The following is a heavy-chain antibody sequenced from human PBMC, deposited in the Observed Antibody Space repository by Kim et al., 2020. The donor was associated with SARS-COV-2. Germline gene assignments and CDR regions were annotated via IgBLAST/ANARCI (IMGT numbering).Heavy chain of an antibody. CDR2: INPSGGST. CDR3: ARDRETGIAVAALPAGGMDV. Sequence: ASVKVSCKASGYTFTSYYMHWVRQAPGQGLEWMGIINPSGGSTSYAQKFQGRVTMTRDTSTSTVYMELSSLRSEDTAVYYCARDRETGIAVAALPAGGMDVWGQGTTVTVSS. V-gene: IGHV1-46*01. D-gene: IGHD6-19*01. J-gene: IGHJ6*02. CDR1: GYTFTSYY.